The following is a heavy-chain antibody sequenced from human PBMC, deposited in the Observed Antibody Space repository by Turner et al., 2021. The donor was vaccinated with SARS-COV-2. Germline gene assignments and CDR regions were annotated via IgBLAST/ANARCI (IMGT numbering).Heavy chain of an antibody. D-gene: IGHD3-22*01. CDR3: ARVGHYDSSGYYLDY. J-gene: IGHJ4*02. CDR2: IIPIFGTA. CDR1: GGTFSSYA. V-gene: IGHV1-69*01. Sequence: QLQLVQSGAEVKKPGSSVKVSCKAAGGTFSSYAIIWVRQAPGQGLEWMGGIIPIFGTANYAQKFQGRVTITSDESTSTAYMELSSLRSEDTALYYCARVGHYDSSGYYLDYWGQGTLVTVSS.